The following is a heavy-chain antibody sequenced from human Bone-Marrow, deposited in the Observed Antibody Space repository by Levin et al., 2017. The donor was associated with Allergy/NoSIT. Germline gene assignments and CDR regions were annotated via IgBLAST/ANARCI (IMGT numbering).Heavy chain of an antibody. CDR1: EFAFRRYA. V-gene: IGHV3-23*01. D-gene: IGHD2-21*02. CDR2: ISATSGAT. CDR3: ARADFHDFDLPPNYFDN. Sequence: PAGGSLRLSCVASEFAFRRYAMTWVRQAPGMGLEWISSISATSGATYYADSVKGRFTVSRDNSKNTLYLQMTSLRPDDTAQYYCARADFHDFDLPPNYFDNWGQGTLVTVSS. J-gene: IGHJ4*02.